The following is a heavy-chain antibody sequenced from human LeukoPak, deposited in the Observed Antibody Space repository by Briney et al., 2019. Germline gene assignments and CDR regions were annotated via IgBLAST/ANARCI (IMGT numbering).Heavy chain of an antibody. V-gene: IGHV3-48*03. CDR2: ISSSGITK. CDR3: AKGRWEVNLSDAFDI. CDR1: GFTFSSYA. D-gene: IGHD1-26*01. Sequence: PGGSLRLSCAASGFTFSSYAMNWVRQAPGKGLEWVSSISSSGITKDHADSVKGRFTISRDNAKNSVYLQMNSLRAEDTAVYYCAKGRWEVNLSDAFDIWGQGTLVTVSS. J-gene: IGHJ3*02.